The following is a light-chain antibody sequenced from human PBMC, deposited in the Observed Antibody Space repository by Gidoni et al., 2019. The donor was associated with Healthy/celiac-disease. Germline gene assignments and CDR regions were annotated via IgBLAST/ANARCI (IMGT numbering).Light chain of an antibody. CDR3: QQYNNWPQT. CDR1: QSVSSN. CDR2: GAS. Sequence: ELVMTHAPATPSVSPGERTTLSCRASQSVSSNLAWYQQKPGQAPRLLIYGASTRATGIPARFSGSGSGTEFTLNISSLQSEDFAVYYCQQYNNWPQTFGQGTKVEIK. V-gene: IGKV3-15*01. J-gene: IGKJ1*01.